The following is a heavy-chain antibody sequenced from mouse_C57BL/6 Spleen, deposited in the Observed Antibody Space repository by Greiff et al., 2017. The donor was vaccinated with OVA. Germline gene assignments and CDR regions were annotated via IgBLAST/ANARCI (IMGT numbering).Heavy chain of an antibody. CDR1: GYTFTNYT. CDR3: ARLYYYGSSPLAMDY. J-gene: IGHJ4*01. CDR2: INPSSGYT. V-gene: IGHV1-4*01. D-gene: IGHD1-1*01. Sequence: VQLQQSGAELARPGASVKMSCKASGYTFTNYTMHWVKQRPGQGLEWIGYINPSSGYTKYNQKFKDKATLTADKSSSTAYMQLSSLTSEDSAVYYCARLYYYGSSPLAMDYWGQGTSVTVSS.